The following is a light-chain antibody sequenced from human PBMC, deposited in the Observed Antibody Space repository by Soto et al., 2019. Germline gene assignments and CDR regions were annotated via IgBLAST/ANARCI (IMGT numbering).Light chain of an antibody. CDR3: SSYAGRNTYV. J-gene: IGLJ1*01. CDR1: SSDVGGYNY. V-gene: IGLV2-8*01. CDR2: EVT. Sequence: QSALTQPPSASGSPGQSVTISCTGTSSDVGGYNYVSWYQQYPGKAPTLMLYEVTKRPSGVPDRFSGSKSGNTASLTVSGLQAEDEAEYYCSSYAGRNTYVFGTGTKLTVL.